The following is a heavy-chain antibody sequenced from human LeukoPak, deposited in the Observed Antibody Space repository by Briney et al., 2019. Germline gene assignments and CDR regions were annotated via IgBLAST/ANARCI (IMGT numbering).Heavy chain of an antibody. J-gene: IGHJ4*02. V-gene: IGHV3-21*04. Sequence: GGSLRLSCAASGFTFSSSSMNWVRQAPGKGLEFVSSISPSSSYIYYADSVKGRFTISRDDAKNSLFLQMNSLRAEDTAVYYCAKDQRRYSSSWYYFDYWGQGTLVTVSS. CDR1: GFTFSSSS. D-gene: IGHD6-13*01. CDR2: ISPSSSYI. CDR3: AKDQRRYSSSWYYFDY.